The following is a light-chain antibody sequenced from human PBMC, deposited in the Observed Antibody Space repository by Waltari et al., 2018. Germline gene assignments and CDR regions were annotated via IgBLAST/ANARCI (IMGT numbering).Light chain of an antibody. CDR3: SSYTSSSTLV. CDR2: EVS. V-gene: IGLV2-14*01. CDR1: SSDVGGXNY. J-gene: IGLJ2*01. Sequence: QSALTQPASVSGSPGQSITISCTGTSSDVGGXNYVSWYQQHPGKAPKLMIYEVSNRPSGVSNRFSGSKSGNTASLTISGLQAEDEADYYCSSYTSSSTLVFGGGTKLTVL.